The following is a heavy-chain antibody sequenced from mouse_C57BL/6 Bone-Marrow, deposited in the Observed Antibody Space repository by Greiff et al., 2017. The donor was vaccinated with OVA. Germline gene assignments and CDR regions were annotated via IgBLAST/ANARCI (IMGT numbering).Heavy chain of an antibody. CDR3: ARSNYGRNYFDY. J-gene: IGHJ2*01. CDR1: GYTFTSYW. D-gene: IGHD1-1*01. CDR2: IDPSDSYT. V-gene: IGHV1-69*01. Sequence: VQLQQPGAELVMPGASVKLSCKASGYTFTSYWMHWVKQRPGQGLEWIGEIDPSDSYTNYNQKFKGKSTLTVDKSSSTAYMQLSSLTSEDSAVYYCARSNYGRNYFDYWGQGTTLTVSS.